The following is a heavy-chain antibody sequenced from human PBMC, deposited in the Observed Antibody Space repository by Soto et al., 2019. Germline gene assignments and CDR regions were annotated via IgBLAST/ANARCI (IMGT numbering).Heavy chain of an antibody. CDR1: GFTFRSYL. CDR2: ISSDGSTT. CDR3: ARDRTAMADS. J-gene: IGHJ4*02. D-gene: IGHD5-18*01. Sequence: GGFLRLSCEASGFTFRSYLMHWVRQAPGKGLVWVSRISSDGSTTNYADSVKGRFTISRDNAKSTLYLQMDSLRAEDTAFYYCARDRTAMADSWGQGTLVTVSS. V-gene: IGHV3-74*01.